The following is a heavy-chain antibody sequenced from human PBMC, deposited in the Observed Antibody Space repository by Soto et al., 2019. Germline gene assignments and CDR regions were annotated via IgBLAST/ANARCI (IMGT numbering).Heavy chain of an antibody. Sequence: ASETLSLTCAVSGYSISSGYYWGWIRQPPGKGLEWIGSIYHSGSTYYNPSLKSRVTISVDTSKNQFSLKLSSVTAADTAVYYCARAQSHYYGSGSYRGYFDYWGQGTLVTVSS. CDR3: ARAQSHYYGSGSYRGYFDY. V-gene: IGHV4-38-2*01. D-gene: IGHD3-10*01. J-gene: IGHJ4*02. CDR1: GYSISSGYY. CDR2: IYHSGST.